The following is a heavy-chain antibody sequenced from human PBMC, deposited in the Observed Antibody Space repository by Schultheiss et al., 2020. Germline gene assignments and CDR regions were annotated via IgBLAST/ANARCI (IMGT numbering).Heavy chain of an antibody. Sequence: SETLSLTCTVSGGSISSSNWWSWVRQPPGKGLEWIGEIYHSGITYYNPSLKSRVALSVDTSKNQFSLKLSSVTAADTAVYYCARGMGATLDGAFDIWGQGTMVTVSS. CDR1: GGSISSSNW. CDR3: ARGMGATLDGAFDI. D-gene: IGHD1-26*01. CDR2: IYHSGIT. V-gene: IGHV4-4*02. J-gene: IGHJ3*02.